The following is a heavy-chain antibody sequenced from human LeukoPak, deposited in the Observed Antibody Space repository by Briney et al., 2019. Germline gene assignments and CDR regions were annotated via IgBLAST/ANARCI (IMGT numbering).Heavy chain of an antibody. Sequence: GGSLRLSCTASGFTFGDYAMSWVRQAPGKGLEWVGFIRSKAYGATTEYAASVKGRFTISRDDSKSIAYVQMNSLKIEDTAVYYCTRRGGWYSDYWGQGSLVTVSS. V-gene: IGHV3-49*04. CDR2: IRSKAYGATT. J-gene: IGHJ4*02. CDR3: TRRGGWYSDY. CDR1: GFTFGDYA. D-gene: IGHD6-19*01.